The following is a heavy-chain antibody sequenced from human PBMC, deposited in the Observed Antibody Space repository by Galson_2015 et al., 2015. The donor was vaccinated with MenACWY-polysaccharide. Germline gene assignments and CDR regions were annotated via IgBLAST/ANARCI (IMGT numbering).Heavy chain of an antibody. D-gene: IGHD5-12*01. CDR1: GFTFSTYW. CDR3: ARGYSAYD. Sequence: SLRLSCAASGFTFSTYWMRWVRQAPGKGLVWVSRIKSDGSSTNYADSVKGRFTISRDNPKNTLYLQMNSLRAEDTALYYCARGYSAYDWGQGTLVTVSA. J-gene: IGHJ4*02. CDR2: IKSDGSST. V-gene: IGHV3-74*01.